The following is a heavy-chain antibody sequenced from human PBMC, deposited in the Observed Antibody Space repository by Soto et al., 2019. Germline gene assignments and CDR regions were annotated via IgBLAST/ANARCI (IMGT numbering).Heavy chain of an antibody. Sequence: SETLSLTCTVSGGSISSSSYYWGWIRQPPGKGLEWIGSIYYSGSTYYNPSLKSRVTISVDTSKNQLSLKLSSVTAADTAVYYRARRSIAAAGQGGDFDYWGQGTLVTVS. CDR2: IYYSGST. J-gene: IGHJ4*02. D-gene: IGHD6-13*01. CDR1: GGSISSSSYY. V-gene: IGHV4-39*01. CDR3: ARRSIAAAGQGGDFDY.